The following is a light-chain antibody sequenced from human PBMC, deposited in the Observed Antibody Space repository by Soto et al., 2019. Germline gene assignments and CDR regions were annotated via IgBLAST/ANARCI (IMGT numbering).Light chain of an antibody. CDR2: WAS. CDR1: QSVLSSSTNKTN. Sequence: DIVMTQSPDSLAVSLGERATINCKSSQSVLSSSTNKTNLAWYQQKPGQPPKLLIYWASTRESGVPDRFSGSGSGTDFTLTIRNLQAEDVALYYCQQYYSAPRTFGQGTKVEIK. J-gene: IGKJ1*01. V-gene: IGKV4-1*01. CDR3: QQYYSAPRT.